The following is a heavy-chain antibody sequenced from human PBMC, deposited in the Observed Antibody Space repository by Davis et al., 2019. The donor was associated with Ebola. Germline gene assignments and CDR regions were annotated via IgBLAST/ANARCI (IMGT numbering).Heavy chain of an antibody. D-gene: IGHD6-13*01. J-gene: IGHJ4*02. CDR1: GGSISSYY. Sequence: SETLSLTCTVSGGSISSYYWSWIRQPPGKGLEWIGYIYYSGSTNYNPSLKSRVTISVDMSKNQLSLRLSSVTAADTAVYYCARDGEEQQLGDWGQGTLVTVSS. V-gene: IGHV4-59*01. CDR2: IYYSGST. CDR3: ARDGEEQQLGD.